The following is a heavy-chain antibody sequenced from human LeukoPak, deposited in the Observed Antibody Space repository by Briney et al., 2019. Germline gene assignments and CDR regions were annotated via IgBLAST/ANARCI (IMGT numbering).Heavy chain of an antibody. CDR2: IQQDGSEK. V-gene: IGHV3-7*01. CDR1: GFTFSNYW. D-gene: IGHD1-26*01. J-gene: IGHJ6*03. CDR3: ARLRKASGSYYYYYMDV. Sequence: TGGSLRLSCVVSGFTFSNYWMTWVRQAPGKGLEWVANIQQDGSEKYYVDSVKGRFTIFRDNAKNSVYLQMNSLRAEDTAVYYCARLRKASGSYYYYYMDVWGKGTTVTISS.